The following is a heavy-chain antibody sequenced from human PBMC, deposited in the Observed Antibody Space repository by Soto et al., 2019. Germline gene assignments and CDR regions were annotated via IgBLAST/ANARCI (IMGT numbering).Heavy chain of an antibody. CDR2: ISYDGSNK. CDR3: AKDQVAAAGIMLERYYYYGMDV. CDR1: GFTFSSYG. D-gene: IGHD6-13*01. J-gene: IGHJ6*02. Sequence: GGSLRLSCAASGFTFSSYGMHWVRQAPGKGLEWVAVISYDGSNKYYADSVKGRFTISRDNSKNTLYLQMNSLRAEDTAVYYCAKDQVAAAGIMLERYYYYGMDVWGQGTTVTVSS. V-gene: IGHV3-30*18.